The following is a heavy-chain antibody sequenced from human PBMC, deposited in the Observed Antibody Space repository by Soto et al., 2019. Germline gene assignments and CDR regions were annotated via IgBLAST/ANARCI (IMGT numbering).Heavy chain of an antibody. J-gene: IGHJ3*02. Sequence: QVQLVESGGGVVQPGRSLRLSCAASGFTFSSYGMHWVRQAPGKGLEWVAVIWDDGSNKYYADSVKGRFTISRDNSKNTLYLQMNSLRAEDTAVYYCARRYSGYDFEGDAFDIWGQGTMVTVSS. D-gene: IGHD5-12*01. V-gene: IGHV3-33*01. CDR3: ARRYSGYDFEGDAFDI. CDR2: IWDDGSNK. CDR1: GFTFSSYG.